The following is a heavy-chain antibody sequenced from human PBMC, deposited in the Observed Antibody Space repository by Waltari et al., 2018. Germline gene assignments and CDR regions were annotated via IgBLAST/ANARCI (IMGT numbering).Heavy chain of an antibody. J-gene: IGHJ4*02. V-gene: IGHV4-61*02. CDR1: GGSISSGSYY. D-gene: IGHD2-15*01. Sequence: QVQLQESGPGLVKPSQTLSLTCTVSGGSISSGSYYWSWIRQPAGKGLEWIGRILTRGSTNYHPSLKSRVTISVDTSKNQFSLKLSSVTAADTAVYYCARVAAIVSLYCSGGSCYSYYFDYWGQGTLVTVSS. CDR2: ILTRGST. CDR3: ARVAAIVSLYCSGGSCYSYYFDY.